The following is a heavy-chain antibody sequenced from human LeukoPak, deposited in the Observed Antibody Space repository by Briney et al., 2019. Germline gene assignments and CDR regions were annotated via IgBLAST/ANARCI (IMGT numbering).Heavy chain of an antibody. CDR1: GFTFSSYS. V-gene: IGHV3-48*01. Sequence: PGGSLRLSCAASGFTFSSYSMNWVRQAPGKGLEWVSYISSSSSTIYYADSVKGRFTISRDNARNSLYLQMSSLRAEDTAVYYCARAPYSNFDYWGQGTLVTVSS. CDR2: ISSSSSTI. J-gene: IGHJ4*02. D-gene: IGHD5-18*01. CDR3: ARAPYSNFDY.